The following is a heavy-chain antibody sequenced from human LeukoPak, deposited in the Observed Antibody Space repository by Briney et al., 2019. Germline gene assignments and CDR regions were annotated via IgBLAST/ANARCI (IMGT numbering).Heavy chain of an antibody. CDR3: VRGGSSWYGFDY. CDR2: ISSDGSST. Sequence: PGGSLRLSCAGSGFTFSSYWMHWVRRATGKGLVWVSRISSDGSSTNYADSVKGRFTISRDNAKNTLYMQMNSLRADDTAVYYCVRGGSSWYGFDYRGQGTLVTVSS. J-gene: IGHJ4*02. D-gene: IGHD6-13*01. CDR1: GFTFSSYW. V-gene: IGHV3-74*01.